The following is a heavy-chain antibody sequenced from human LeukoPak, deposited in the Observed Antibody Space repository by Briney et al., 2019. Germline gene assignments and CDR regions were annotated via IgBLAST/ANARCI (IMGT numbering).Heavy chain of an antibody. J-gene: IGHJ3*02. CDR3: ARARGFSSGSFDI. V-gene: IGHV3-66*01. D-gene: IGHD3-22*01. Sequence: PGGSLRLSCAASGFTVSSNYMSWVRQAPGKGLEWVSVIYSGGSTYYADSVEGRFTISRDNSKNTLYLQMNSLRAEDTAVYYCARARGFSSGSFDIWGQGTMVTVSS. CDR2: IYSGGST. CDR1: GFTVSSNY.